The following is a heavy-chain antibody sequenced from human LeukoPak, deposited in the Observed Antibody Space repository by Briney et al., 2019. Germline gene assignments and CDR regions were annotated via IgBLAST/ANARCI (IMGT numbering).Heavy chain of an antibody. D-gene: IGHD1-26*01. Sequence: GGSLRLSCTVSGFAFSGYAMSWVRQAPGKGPEWVSSIGARGDVTYSADSVKGRFTISRDNSKRTLFLQMNSLRAEDTAVYYCAKVHYTASFPGSFPGRNYFDSWGQGSLATVSS. CDR2: IGARGDVT. J-gene: IGHJ4*02. CDR3: AKVHYTASFPGSFPGRNYFDS. V-gene: IGHV3-23*01. CDR1: GFAFSGYA.